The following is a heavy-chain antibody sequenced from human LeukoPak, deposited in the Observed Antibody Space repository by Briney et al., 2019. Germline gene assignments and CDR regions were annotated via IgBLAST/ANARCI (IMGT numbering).Heavy chain of an antibody. Sequence: GGSLRLSCAASGFTFSSYVMHRVRQAPGKGREWVAVISYDGSNKYYADSVKGRFTISRDNSKNKLYLQMNSLRAEDTAVYYCAKDLYGSGSYGIDYWGQGALVTVSS. J-gene: IGHJ4*02. CDR1: GFTFSSYV. D-gene: IGHD3-10*01. CDR3: AKDLYGSGSYGIDY. V-gene: IGHV3-30*18. CDR2: ISYDGSNK.